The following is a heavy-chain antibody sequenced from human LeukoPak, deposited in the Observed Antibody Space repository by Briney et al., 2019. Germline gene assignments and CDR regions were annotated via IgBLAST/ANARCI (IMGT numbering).Heavy chain of an antibody. CDR2: ISGSGSST. CDR3: AKDLYHSSGWPYYFDY. Sequence: PGGSLRLSCAASGFTFSSYAMSWVRQAPGKGLEWVSTISGSGSSTYYADSVKGRFTISRDNSKNTLYLQMNSLRAEDTAVYYCAKDLYHSSGWPYYFDYWGQGTLVTVSS. CDR1: GFTFSSYA. J-gene: IGHJ4*02. V-gene: IGHV3-23*01. D-gene: IGHD6-19*01.